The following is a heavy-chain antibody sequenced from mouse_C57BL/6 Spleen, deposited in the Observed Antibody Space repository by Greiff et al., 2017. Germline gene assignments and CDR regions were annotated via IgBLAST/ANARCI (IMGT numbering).Heavy chain of an antibody. J-gene: IGHJ2*01. Sequence: EVKLVESGGDLVKPGGSLKLSCAASGFTFSSSGMSWVRQTPDKRLEWVATISSGGSYTYYPDSVKGRFTISRDNAKNTLYLQMSSLKSEDTAMYYCARNYYGSSPYYFDYWGQGTTRTVSS. CDR1: GFTFSSSG. CDR2: ISSGGSYT. D-gene: IGHD1-1*01. V-gene: IGHV5-6*01. CDR3: ARNYYGSSPYYFDY.